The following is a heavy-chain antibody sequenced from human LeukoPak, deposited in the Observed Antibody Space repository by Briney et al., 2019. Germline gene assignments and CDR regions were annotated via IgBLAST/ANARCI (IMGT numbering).Heavy chain of an antibody. CDR3: ARGYYDSSGYYYFDY. J-gene: IGHJ4*02. V-gene: IGHV4-34*01. D-gene: IGHD3-22*01. CDR2: INHSATT. Sequence: INHSATTNYNPSLKSRVTISVDTSNNQFSLKLSSVTAADTAVYYCARGYYDSSGYYYFDYWGQGTLVTVSS.